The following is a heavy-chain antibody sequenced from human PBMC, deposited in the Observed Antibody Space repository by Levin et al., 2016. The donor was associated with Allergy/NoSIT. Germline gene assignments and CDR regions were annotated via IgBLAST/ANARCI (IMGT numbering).Heavy chain of an antibody. Sequence: WIRQPPGKGLVWVSRINSDGSSTIYADSVKGRFTISRDNGKNTLYLQMNSLRAEDTAVYYCARDPRANMDDGDYYFDYWGQGTLVTVSS. CDR3: ARDPRANMDDGDYYFDY. J-gene: IGHJ4*02. V-gene: IGHV3-74*01. D-gene: IGHD4-17*01. CDR2: INSDGSST.